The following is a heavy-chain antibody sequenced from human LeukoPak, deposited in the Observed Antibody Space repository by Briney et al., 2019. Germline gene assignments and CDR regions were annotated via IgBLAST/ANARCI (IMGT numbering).Heavy chain of an antibody. V-gene: IGHV3-9*03. CDR1: GFTFDDYA. J-gene: IGHJ4*02. CDR2: ISWNSGSI. CDR3: AKDAREFPYYFDY. Sequence: GGSLRLSCAASGFTFDDYAMHWVRQAPGKGLEWVSGISWNSGSIGYADSVKGRFTISRDNAKNSLYLQMNSLRAEDMALYYCAKDAREFPYYFDYWGQGTLVTVSS. D-gene: IGHD3-10*01.